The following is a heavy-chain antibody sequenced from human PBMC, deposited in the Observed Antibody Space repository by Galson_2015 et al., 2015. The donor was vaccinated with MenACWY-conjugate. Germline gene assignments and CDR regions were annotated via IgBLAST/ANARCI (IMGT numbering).Heavy chain of an antibody. CDR2: INSDGRST. V-gene: IGHV3-74*01. CDR1: GFTFGTYW. CDR3: ARLGGNYRTTSHFDY. J-gene: IGHJ4*02. Sequence: SLRLSCAASGFTFGTYWMHWVRQAPGKGLVWVSRINSDGRSTSYADSVKGRFTISRDNAKNTLYLQMNGLRAEDTAVYYCARLGGNYRTTSHFDYWGQGTLVTVSS. D-gene: IGHD1-26*01.